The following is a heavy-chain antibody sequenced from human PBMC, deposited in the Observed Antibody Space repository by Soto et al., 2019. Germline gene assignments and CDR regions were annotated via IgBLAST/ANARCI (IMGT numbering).Heavy chain of an antibody. CDR2: ISKDSGRAT. CDR3: ARGDYYDSSGPFSDAFDI. D-gene: IGHD3-22*01. J-gene: IGHJ3*02. CDR1: GFIFRDWF. V-gene: IGHV3-11*04. Sequence: GGSLRLSCAASGFIFRDWFMSWIRQAPGKGLEWISYISKDSGRATRYADSVKGRFTISRDNAKNSFYLQMNRLRAEDTAVYFCARGDYYDSSGPFSDAFDIWGRGTMVTVSS.